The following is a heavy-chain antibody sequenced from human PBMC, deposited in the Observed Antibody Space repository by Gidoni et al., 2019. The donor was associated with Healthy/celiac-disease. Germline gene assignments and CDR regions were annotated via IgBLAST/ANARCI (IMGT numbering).Heavy chain of an antibody. D-gene: IGHD2-15*01. CDR1: GGSIGSYY. J-gene: IGHJ4*02. Sequence: QVQLQESGPGLVKPSETLSLTCTVSGGSIGSYYWSWIRQPPGKGLEWIGYIYYSGSTNYNPSLKSRVTISVDTSKNQFSLKLSSVTAADTAVYYCARSPRYCSGGSCYQLKGWGQGTLVTVSS. CDR2: IYYSGST. CDR3: ARSPRYCSGGSCYQLKG. V-gene: IGHV4-59*01.